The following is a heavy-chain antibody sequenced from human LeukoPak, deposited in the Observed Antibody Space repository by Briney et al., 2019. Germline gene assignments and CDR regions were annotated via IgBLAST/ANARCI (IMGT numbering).Heavy chain of an antibody. CDR3: VRDLGVDTTMIFFDY. J-gene: IGHJ4*02. CDR2: ISAYNGNT. Sequence: GASAKVSCKASGYTFTDFGISWVRQAPGQGLEWMAWISAYNGNTNCVQKFQDRVSMTTDTSTSTAYMELRSLRPDDTAVYYCVRDLGVDTTMIFFDYWGQGTLVTVSS. CDR1: GYTFTDFG. D-gene: IGHD3/OR15-3a*01. V-gene: IGHV1-18*01.